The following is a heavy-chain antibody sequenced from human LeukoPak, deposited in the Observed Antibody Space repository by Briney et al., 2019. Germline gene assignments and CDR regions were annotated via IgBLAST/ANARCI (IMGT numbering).Heavy chain of an antibody. CDR2: IYHSGSA. D-gene: IGHD4-17*01. CDR1: GDSISSTTYY. V-gene: IGHV4-39*01. CDR3: ARLSGDYVSDFDY. Sequence: PSETLSLTCTVSGDSISSTTYYWGWLRQPPGKGLEWIGSIYHSGSAYYNPSLKSRVTISVDTSKNQFSLKLSSVTAADTAVYYCARLSGDYVSDFDYWGQGTLVTVSS. J-gene: IGHJ4*01.